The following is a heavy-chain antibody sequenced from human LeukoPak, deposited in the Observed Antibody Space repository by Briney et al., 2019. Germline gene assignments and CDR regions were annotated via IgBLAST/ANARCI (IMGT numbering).Heavy chain of an antibody. CDR3: ARDLGGRGGS. CDR1: GFAFSRYW. Sequence: GGSLRLSCEASGFAFSRYWMHWVRQVPGKGLEWVSRLNEDGRTTTYADSVQGRVAISRDNNKNTLYLVMYSLRVDDTALYFCARDLGGRGGSWGQGTLVTVSS. D-gene: IGHD1-26*01. V-gene: IGHV3-74*01. CDR2: LNEDGRTT. J-gene: IGHJ1*01.